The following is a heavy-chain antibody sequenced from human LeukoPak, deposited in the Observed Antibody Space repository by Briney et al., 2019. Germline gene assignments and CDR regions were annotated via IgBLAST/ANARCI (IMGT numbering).Heavy chain of an antibody. CDR1: GLAFSDCY. J-gene: IGHJ4*02. CDR2: IGGSGGDI. CDR3: ARYARELDY. V-gene: IGHV3-11*01. Sequence: KPGGSLRLSCAASGLAFSDCYMTWIRQAPGKGLEYISYIGGSGGDITYADSVRGRFTVSRDNAKNSLYLQMNSLRVEDTAVYYCARYARELDYWGQGSLVTVSS. D-gene: IGHD2-2*01.